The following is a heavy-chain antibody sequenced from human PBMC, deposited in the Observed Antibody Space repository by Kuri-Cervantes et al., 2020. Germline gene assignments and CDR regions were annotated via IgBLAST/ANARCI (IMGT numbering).Heavy chain of an antibody. CDR2: IYSDATT. CDR3: TRAGGGCSGGGCYSGIDY. CDR1: GGSFSGYY. Sequence: SETLSLTCAVYGGSFSGYYWSWIRQPPGKGLEWIGYIYSDATTKYNPSLKSRVTISVDTSKNQFSLKVKSVTAADTAVYYCTRAGGGCSGGGCYSGIDYWGQGTLVTVSS. V-gene: IGHV4-34*11. D-gene: IGHD2-15*01. J-gene: IGHJ4*02.